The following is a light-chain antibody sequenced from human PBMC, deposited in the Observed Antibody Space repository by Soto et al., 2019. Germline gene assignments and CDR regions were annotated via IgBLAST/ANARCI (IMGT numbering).Light chain of an antibody. CDR1: QSVSSN. V-gene: IGKV3-15*01. CDR2: GAS. CDR3: QQYNNWPPIT. J-gene: IGKJ5*01. Sequence: EIVLTQSPATLSLSPGARATLSCRASQSVSSNLAWYQQKPGQAPSLLIYGASTRATGILARFSGSVSGTEFTLPISSLQSEDFAAYYGQQYNNWPPITFGQGTRLEIK.